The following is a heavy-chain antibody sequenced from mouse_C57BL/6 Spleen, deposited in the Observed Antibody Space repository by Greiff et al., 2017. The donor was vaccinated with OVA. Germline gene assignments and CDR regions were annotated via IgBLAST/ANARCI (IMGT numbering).Heavy chain of an antibody. J-gene: IGHJ4*01. Sequence: VQLVESGAELVRPGASVKLSCKASGYTFTDYYINWVKQRPGQGLEWIARIYPGSGNTYYNEKFKGKATLTAEKSSSTAYMQLSSLTSEDSAVYFCAGVRDYAMDYWGQGTSVTVSS. V-gene: IGHV1-76*01. CDR2: IYPGSGNT. CDR1: GYTFTDYY. CDR3: AGVRDYAMDY.